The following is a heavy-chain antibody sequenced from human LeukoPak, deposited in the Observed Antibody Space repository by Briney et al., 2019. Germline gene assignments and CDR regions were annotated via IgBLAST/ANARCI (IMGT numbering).Heavy chain of an antibody. CDR1: GFTFSDYY. J-gene: IGHJ4*02. CDR3: ARVPRRDLVVKGKYYFDY. V-gene: IGHV3-11*04. CDR2: ISSSGSTI. Sequence: PGGSLRLSCAASGFTFSDYYMSWIRQAPGKGLEWVSYISSSGSTIYYADSVKGRFTISRDNSKNTLYLQMGSLRAEDMAVYYCARVPRRDLVVKGKYYFDYWGQGTLVTVSS. D-gene: IGHD3-22*01.